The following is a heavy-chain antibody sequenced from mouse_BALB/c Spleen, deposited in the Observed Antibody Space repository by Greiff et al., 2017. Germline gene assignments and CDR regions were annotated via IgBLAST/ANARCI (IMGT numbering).Heavy chain of an antibody. CDR2: IDPENGDT. CDR3: NAYYGNYVGFAY. D-gene: IGHD2-1*01. CDR1: GFNIKDYY. J-gene: IGHJ3*01. Sequence: EVQLQQSGAELVRSGASVKLSCTASGFNIKDYYMHWVKQRPEQGLEWIGWIDPENGDTEYAPKFQGKATMTAATSSNTAYLPLSSLTSEDTAVDYCNAYYGNYVGFAYWGQGSLVTVSA. V-gene: IGHV14-4*02.